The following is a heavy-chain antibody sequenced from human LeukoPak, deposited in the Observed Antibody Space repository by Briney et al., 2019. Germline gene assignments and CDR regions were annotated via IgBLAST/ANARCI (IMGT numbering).Heavy chain of an antibody. CDR2: ISSSSSTI. J-gene: IGHJ4*02. CDR1: GFTFSSYS. CDR3: ARGDREIGARPGGIDF. V-gene: IGHV3-48*04. Sequence: GGSLRLSCAASGFTFSSYSMNWVRQAPGKGLEWVSYISSSSSTIYYADSVKGRFTISRDNAKNSLYLQMNSLRAEDTAVDYCARGDREIGARPGGIDFWGQGTLVTVSS. D-gene: IGHD6-6*01.